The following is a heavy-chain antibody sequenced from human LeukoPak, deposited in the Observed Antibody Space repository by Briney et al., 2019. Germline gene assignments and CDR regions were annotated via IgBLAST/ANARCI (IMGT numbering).Heavy chain of an antibody. CDR3: TTVVAAAVNGWFDP. CDR2: IKSKTDGGTT. CDR1: GFTFNNAW. D-gene: IGHD6-13*01. V-gene: IGHV3-15*01. Sequence: PGGSLRLSCAASGFTFNNAWMNGVRQAPGNGLELVGRIKSKTDGGTTDYAAPVKDRFTISRDDSKNTLYLQMNSLRTEDTAVYYCTTVVAAAVNGWFDPWGPGNPGHRLL. J-gene: IGHJ5*02.